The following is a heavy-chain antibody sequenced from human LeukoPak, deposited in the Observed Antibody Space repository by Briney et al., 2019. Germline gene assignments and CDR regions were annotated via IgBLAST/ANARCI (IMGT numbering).Heavy chain of an antibody. CDR1: GFTFSSYS. V-gene: IGHV3-21*01. D-gene: IGHD3-22*01. J-gene: IGHJ3*02. CDR3: ARDFTMIVVVPPDAFDI. Sequence: GGSLRLSCAASGFTFSSYSMNWVRRAPGKGLEWVSSISSSSSYIYYADSVKGRFTISRDNAKNSLYLQMNSLRAEDTAVYYCARDFTMIVVVPPDAFDIWGQGTMVTVSS. CDR2: ISSSSSYI.